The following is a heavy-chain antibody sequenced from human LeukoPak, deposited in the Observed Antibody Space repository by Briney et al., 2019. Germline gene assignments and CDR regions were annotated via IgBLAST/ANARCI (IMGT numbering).Heavy chain of an antibody. V-gene: IGHV3-7*01. CDR2: IKQDGSEK. J-gene: IGHJ4*02. D-gene: IGHD2-2*01. Sequence: GGSLRLSCAASGFTFSSYWMSWVRQAPGKGLEWVANIKQDGSEKYYVDSVKGRFTISRDNAKNSLYLQMDSLRAEDTAVYYCARDSYCSSTSCYDHYFDYGGQGTLVTVSS. CDR1: GFTFSSYW. CDR3: ARDSYCSSTSCYDHYFDY.